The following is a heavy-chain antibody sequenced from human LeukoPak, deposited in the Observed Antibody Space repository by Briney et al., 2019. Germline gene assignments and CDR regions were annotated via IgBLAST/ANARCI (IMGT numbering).Heavy chain of an antibody. J-gene: IGHJ5*02. Sequence: SETLSLTCTVSGGSINSSSNSYYWGWIRQTPGKGLEWIGCVSYSGTTYYNPSLKSRVTMSVDASRNQFSLKLSSVTAADTAVYFCARESVLRFLEWLFAPFDPWGQGTLVTVSS. D-gene: IGHD3-3*01. CDR3: ARESVLRFLEWLFAPFDP. CDR1: GGSINSSSNSYY. CDR2: VSYSGTT. V-gene: IGHV4-39*07.